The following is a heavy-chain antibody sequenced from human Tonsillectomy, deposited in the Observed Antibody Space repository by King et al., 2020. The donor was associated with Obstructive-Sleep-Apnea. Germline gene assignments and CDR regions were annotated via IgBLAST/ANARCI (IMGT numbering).Heavy chain of an antibody. CDR3: ARAGLSSSRFYYFDY. V-gene: IGHV3-7*01. J-gene: IGHJ4*02. CDR1: GFTFSTFW. Sequence: VQLVESGGGLVQPGGSLRLSCAASGFTFSTFWMSWVRQAPGKGLEWVANLKQDGSEKYYVDSVKGRFTISRDNAKNSLFLQMNSLRAEDPAVYYCARAGLSSSRFYYFDYWGQGTLVTVSS. CDR2: LKQDGSEK. D-gene: IGHD6-13*01.